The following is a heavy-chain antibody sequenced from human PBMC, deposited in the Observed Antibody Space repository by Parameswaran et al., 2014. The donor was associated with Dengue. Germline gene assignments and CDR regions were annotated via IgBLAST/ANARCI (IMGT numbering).Heavy chain of an antibody. J-gene: IGHJ4*02. V-gene: IGHV3-48*02. Sequence: WIRQPPGKGLEWVSYISHLHISYADSVEGRFTTSRDSAKNSLYLQMNNLRDEDTAVYYCVRDHDWNFDYWGRGTLVTVSS. D-gene: IGHD1-1*01. CDR3: VRDHDWNFDY. CDR2: ISHLHI.